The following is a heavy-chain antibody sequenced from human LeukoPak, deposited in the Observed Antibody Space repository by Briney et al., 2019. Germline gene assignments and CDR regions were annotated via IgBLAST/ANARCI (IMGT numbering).Heavy chain of an antibody. D-gene: IGHD2-2*01. Sequence: PGGSLRLSCAASGFTVSSNYMSWVRQAPGKGLEWVSVIYSGGSTYYADSVKGRFTISRDNSKNTLYLQMNSLRAEDTAVYYCARGGLVPAAARVIGFEIWGQGTMVTVSS. V-gene: IGHV3-66*02. CDR3: ARGGLVPAAARVIGFEI. CDR2: IYSGGST. CDR1: GFTVSSNY. J-gene: IGHJ3*02.